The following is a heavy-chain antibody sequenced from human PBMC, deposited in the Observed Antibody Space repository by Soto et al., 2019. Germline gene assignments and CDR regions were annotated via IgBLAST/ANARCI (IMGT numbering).Heavy chain of an antibody. Sequence: ASVKVSCKASGYTFTGYYMHWVRQAPGQGLEWMGWINPNSGGTNYAQKFQGWVTMTRDASISTAYMKLSRLGSDDTAVYYCAREEEITFWGVFWFDPWGQGTLVTVSS. V-gene: IGHV1-2*04. CDR3: AREEEITFWGVFWFDP. CDR1: GYTFTGYY. D-gene: IGHD3-16*01. J-gene: IGHJ5*02. CDR2: INPNSGGT.